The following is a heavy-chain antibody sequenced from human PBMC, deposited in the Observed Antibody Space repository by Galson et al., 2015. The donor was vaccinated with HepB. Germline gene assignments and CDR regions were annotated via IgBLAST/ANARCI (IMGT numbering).Heavy chain of an antibody. Sequence: SLRLSCAVSGFTFSGSRMSWVRQSPGKGLEWVANIKEDGSRRYYMDSVRGRFTISRDNAENSLSLQMNSLRAEDTAVYYCIPHGAQSYSWGQGTLVTVSS. V-gene: IGHV3-7*03. CDR3: IPHGAQSYS. D-gene: IGHD2-21*01. CDR2: IKEDGSRR. CDR1: GFTFSGSR. J-gene: IGHJ4*02.